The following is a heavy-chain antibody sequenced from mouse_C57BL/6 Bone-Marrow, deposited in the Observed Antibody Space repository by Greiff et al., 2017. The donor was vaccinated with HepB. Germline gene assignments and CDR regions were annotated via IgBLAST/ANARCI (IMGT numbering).Heavy chain of an antibody. V-gene: IGHV5-16*01. CDR3: GRGGQLRPYYYAMDY. D-gene: IGHD3-2*02. CDR1: GFTFSDYY. J-gene: IGHJ4*01. Sequence: EVMLVESEGGLVQPGSSMKLSCTASGFTFSDYYMAWVRQVPEKGLEWVANNNYDGSSTYYLDSLKSRFIISRDNAKNILYLQMSSLKSEDTATYFCGRGGQLRPYYYAMDYWGQGTSVTVSS. CDR2: NNYDGSST.